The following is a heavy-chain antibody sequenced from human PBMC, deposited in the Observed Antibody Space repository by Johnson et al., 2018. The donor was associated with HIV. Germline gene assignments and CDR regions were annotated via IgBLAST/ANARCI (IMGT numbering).Heavy chain of an antibody. D-gene: IGHD6-13*01. CDR1: GFTFSSYA. J-gene: IGHJ3*02. CDR3: ASGGISWFYDAFEI. CDR2: ISSNGGST. Sequence: VQLVESGGDLVQPGGSLRLSCAASGFTFSSYAMHWVRQAPGKGLEYVSAISSNGGSTYYANSVKGRFTIARDSSKNTLYLQMGSLRAEDMAVYYCASGGISWFYDAFEIWGQGTMVTVSS. V-gene: IGHV3-64*01.